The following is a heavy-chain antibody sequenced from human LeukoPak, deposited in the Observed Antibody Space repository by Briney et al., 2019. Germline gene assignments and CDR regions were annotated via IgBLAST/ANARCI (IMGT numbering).Heavy chain of an antibody. Sequence: GGSLRLSCAASGFTFSSYGMHWVRQAPGKGLVWVSRINSDGSSTSYADSVKGRFTISRDNAKNTLYLQMNSLRAEDTAVYYCARGGRYYDSSGYYRPSSMDVWGKGTTVTVSS. CDR2: INSDGSST. D-gene: IGHD3-22*01. CDR1: GFTFSSYG. V-gene: IGHV3-74*01. J-gene: IGHJ6*04. CDR3: ARGGRYYDSSGYYRPSSMDV.